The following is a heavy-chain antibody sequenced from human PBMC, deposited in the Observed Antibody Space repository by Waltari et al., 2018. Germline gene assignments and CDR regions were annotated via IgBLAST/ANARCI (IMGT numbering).Heavy chain of an antibody. CDR2: IYSGGST. V-gene: IGHV3-53*01. Sequence: EVQLVESGGGLIQPGGSLRLSCPASGFTVSSHYMSWVRQAPGKGLDRVQVIYSGGSTYYAMSDKGRFAIPRDNAKNALYLQRSSLRAEDRAVYYCARSPGYSSSWDSGYFQHWGQGTLVTVS. D-gene: IGHD6-13*01. CDR1: GFTVSSHY. CDR3: ARSPGYSSSWDSGYFQH. J-gene: IGHJ1*01.